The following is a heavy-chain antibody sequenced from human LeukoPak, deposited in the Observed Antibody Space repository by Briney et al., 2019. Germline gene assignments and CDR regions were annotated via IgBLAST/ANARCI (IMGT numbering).Heavy chain of an antibody. D-gene: IGHD3-3*01. CDR1: GFTLGSYA. CDR3: ARDGMVIRVFDY. Sequence: PGGSLRLSCGASGFTLGSYAMTWVRQAPGKGLEWVSTVTGSGGSTYYADSVRGRFSVSRVNAEKTVYLQLNCLRAEDTAVYYCARDGMVIRVFDYWGQGTLVTVSS. CDR2: VTGSGGST. V-gene: IGHV3-23*01. J-gene: IGHJ4*02.